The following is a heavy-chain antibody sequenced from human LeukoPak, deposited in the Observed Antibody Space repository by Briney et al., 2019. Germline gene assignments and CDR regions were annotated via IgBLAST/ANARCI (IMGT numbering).Heavy chain of an antibody. CDR1: SGSISTYY. J-gene: IGHJ5*02. D-gene: IGHD3-10*01. V-gene: IGHV4-59*01. Sequence: SETLSLTCTVSSGSISTYYWGWIRQPPGKGLEWIGCVYYSGTTYYNPSLKSRVTISVDSSKNQFSLKLHSVTASDTAVYYCARSGTGWFGDRLAFDPWGQGTLVTVSS. CDR3: ARSGTGWFGDRLAFDP. CDR2: VYYSGTT.